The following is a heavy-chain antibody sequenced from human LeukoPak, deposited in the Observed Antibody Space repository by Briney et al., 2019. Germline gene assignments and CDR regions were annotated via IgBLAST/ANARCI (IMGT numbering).Heavy chain of an antibody. D-gene: IGHD2-15*01. CDR3: ARGYCSGGNCYHFDY. CDR1: GFTVSSNY. J-gene: IGHJ4*02. Sequence: GGSLRLSCAASGFTVSSNYMSWVRQAPGKGLEWVSVIYSGGTTYYAGSVKGRFTLSRDNSKNTLYLQMNSLRAEDTAVYYCARGYCSGGNCYHFDYWGEGALVTVSS. V-gene: IGHV3-53*01. CDR2: IYSGGTT.